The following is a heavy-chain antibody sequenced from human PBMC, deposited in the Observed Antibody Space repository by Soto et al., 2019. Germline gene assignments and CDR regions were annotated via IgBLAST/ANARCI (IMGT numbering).Heavy chain of an antibody. J-gene: IGHJ4*02. CDR3: ARESEDLTSNFDY. Sequence: EVQLVESGGGLVKPGGPLGFSCGASGFTFTRYSRNWFRKAPGRGLGWVSSISSTTNYIYYGDSMKGRFTISRDNAKNSLYLEMNSLRAEDTAVYYCARESEDLTSNFDYWGQGTLVTVSS. V-gene: IGHV3-21*06. CDR2: ISSTTNYI. CDR1: GFTFTRYS.